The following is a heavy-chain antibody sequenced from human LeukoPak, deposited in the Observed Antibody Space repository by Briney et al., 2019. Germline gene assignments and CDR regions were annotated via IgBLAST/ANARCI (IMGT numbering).Heavy chain of an antibody. CDR2: INHSGST. Sequence: PSEALSLTCAVYGGSFSGYYWSWIRQPPGKGLEWIGEINHSGSTSYNPSLKSRVTISVDTSKNQFSLKLSSVTAADTAVYYCARNSVAGTKIDYWGQGTLVTVSS. CDR1: GGSFSGYY. J-gene: IGHJ4*02. V-gene: IGHV4-34*01. CDR3: ARNSVAGTKIDY. D-gene: IGHD6-19*01.